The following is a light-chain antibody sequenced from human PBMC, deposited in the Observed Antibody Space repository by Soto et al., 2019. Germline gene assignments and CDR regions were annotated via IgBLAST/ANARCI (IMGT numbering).Light chain of an antibody. CDR2: GVS. CDR3: QQYSKWPIT. V-gene: IGKV3-15*01. J-gene: IGKJ5*01. CDR1: QSVNSN. Sequence: MVMTQSPAILSVSPGESATLSCMASQSVNSNYLACYQQHPGQPPRLLIYGVSTRATGIPARFSGSGSGTEFSLTISSLQSEDFAVYYCQQYSKWPITFGQGTRLEIK.